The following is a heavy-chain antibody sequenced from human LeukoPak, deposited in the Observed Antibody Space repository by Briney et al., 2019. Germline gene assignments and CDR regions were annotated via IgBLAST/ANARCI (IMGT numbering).Heavy chain of an antibody. V-gene: IGHV1-18*01. CDR2: ISAYNGST. Sequence: ASVKVSCKASGYTFTSYGISWVRQAPGQGLEWMGWISAYNGSTNYAQKLQGRVTMTTDTSTSTAYMELRSLRSDDTAVYYCARVEQLVRYYYYYMDVWGKGTTVTVSS. CDR3: ARVEQLVRYYYYYMDV. J-gene: IGHJ6*03. CDR1: GYTFTSYG. D-gene: IGHD6-6*01.